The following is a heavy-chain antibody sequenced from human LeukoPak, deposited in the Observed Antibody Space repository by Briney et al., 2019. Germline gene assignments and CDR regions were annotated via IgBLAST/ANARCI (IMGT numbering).Heavy chain of an antibody. CDR1: GGTFSSYG. CDR2: IIPIFATA. CDR3: ARGPPNSRYSSSWYYFDY. V-gene: IGHV1-69*06. D-gene: IGHD6-13*01. Sequence: ASVKVSCKTSGGTFSSYGISWVRQAPGQGLEWMGGIIPIFATANYAQKFQGRVTITADKSTSTAYMELSSLRSEDTAVYYCARGPPNSRYSSSWYYFDYWGQGTLVTVSS. J-gene: IGHJ4*02.